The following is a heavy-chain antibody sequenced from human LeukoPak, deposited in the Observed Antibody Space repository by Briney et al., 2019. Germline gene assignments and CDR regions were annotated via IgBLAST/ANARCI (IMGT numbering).Heavy chain of an antibody. J-gene: IGHJ5*02. V-gene: IGHV1-2*02. CDR3: AREGIKIFGGWAPFDP. D-gene: IGHD3-3*01. CDR2: INPLSGGP. Sequence: ASVKVSCKASGYTFTDNYIHWVRQAPGQGLEWMGWINPLSGGPMYAQKFQGRVTMTWDTSLSTAYIELNGLKSDDTAIYYCAREGIKIFGGWAPFDPWGQGTLVTVS. CDR1: GYTFTDNY.